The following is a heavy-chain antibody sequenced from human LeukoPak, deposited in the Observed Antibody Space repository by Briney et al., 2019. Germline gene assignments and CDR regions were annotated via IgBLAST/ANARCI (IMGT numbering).Heavy chain of an antibody. CDR1: GGSISSSSYY. Sequence: SETLSLTCTVSGGSISSSSYYWGWIRQPPGKGLEWIGSIYYSGSTYYNPSLKSRVTISVDTSKNQFSLKLSSVTAADTAVYYCAGGPLTYSYYYDSSGYPWFDPWGQGTLVTVSS. CDR3: AGGPLTYSYYYDSSGYPWFDP. CDR2: IYYSGST. V-gene: IGHV4-39*07. D-gene: IGHD3-22*01. J-gene: IGHJ5*02.